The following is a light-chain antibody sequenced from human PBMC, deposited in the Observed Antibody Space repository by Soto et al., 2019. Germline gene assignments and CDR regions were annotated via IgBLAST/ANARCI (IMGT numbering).Light chain of an antibody. CDR3: QQYHSLPHT. V-gene: IGKV3-15*01. J-gene: IGKJ2*01. Sequence: ETVLTQSPATLSVSPGERATFSCKATQSVTTNLAWYQQKPGQVPRLLIYGASTRATGIPARFSGSGSGTEFTLSSSSLQSEDFAIYHCQQYHSLPHTFGQGTKLEIK. CDR2: GAS. CDR1: QSVTTN.